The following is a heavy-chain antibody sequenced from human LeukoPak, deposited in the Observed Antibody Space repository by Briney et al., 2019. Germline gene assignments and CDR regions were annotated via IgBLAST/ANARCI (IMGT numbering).Heavy chain of an antibody. CDR1: GFTFSNYE. Sequence: GSLRLSCAASGFTFSNYEMNWVRQAPGKGLEWVAYIGSSGNAIYYEDSVKGRFTISRDNAKNSLYLQMNSLRADDTAVYYCARGGYRSDWFDPWGQGTLVTVSS. CDR2: IGSSGNAI. V-gene: IGHV3-48*03. D-gene: IGHD1-1*01. J-gene: IGHJ5*02. CDR3: ARGGYRSDWFDP.